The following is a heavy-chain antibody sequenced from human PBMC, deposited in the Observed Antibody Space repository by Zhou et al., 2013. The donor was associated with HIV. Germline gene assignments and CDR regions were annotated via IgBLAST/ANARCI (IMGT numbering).Heavy chain of an antibody. CDR3: ARAQNPGIIVAGTMCYY. V-gene: IGHV1-69*05. Sequence: QVQLVQSGAEVKKPGSSVKVSCKASGGTFSSYAISWVRQAPGQGLEWMGGIIPIFGTANYAQKFQGRVTITTDDSTSTAYMELSSLRSEDTAVYYCARAQNPGIIVAGTMCYYWGQGTLVTVSS. D-gene: IGHD6-19*01. CDR2: IIPIFGTA. J-gene: IGHJ4*02. CDR1: GGTFSSYA.